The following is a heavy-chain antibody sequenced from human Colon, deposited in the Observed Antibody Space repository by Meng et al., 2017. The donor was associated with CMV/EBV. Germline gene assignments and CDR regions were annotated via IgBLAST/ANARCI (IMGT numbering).Heavy chain of an antibody. CDR3: ARGASASYRTPPGY. D-gene: IGHD1-26*01. CDR2: IKQDGSET. J-gene: IGHJ4*02. CDR1: GFTFSSYA. Sequence: GGSLRLSCAASGFTFSSYAMSWVRQAPGKGLEWVANIKQDGSETYYVDSVKGRFTISRDNAKNSLYLQMNSLSAEDTAVYYCARGASASYRTPPGYWGQGTLVTVSS. V-gene: IGHV3-7*01.